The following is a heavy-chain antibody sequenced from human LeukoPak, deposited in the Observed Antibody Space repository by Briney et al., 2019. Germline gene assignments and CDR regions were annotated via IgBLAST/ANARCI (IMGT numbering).Heavy chain of an antibody. CDR1: GFTFMSYS. Sequence: GGPLRLSCAASGFTFMSYSMNWVRQAPGKGLEWVSSISSSSSYIYYADSVKGRFTISRDNAKNSLYLQMDSLGPEDTAVYYCARDPYSGNYGTYYYYYMDVWGKGTTVTISS. V-gene: IGHV3-21*01. J-gene: IGHJ6*03. CDR3: ARDPYSGNYGTYYYYYMDV. CDR2: ISSSSSYI. D-gene: IGHD1-26*01.